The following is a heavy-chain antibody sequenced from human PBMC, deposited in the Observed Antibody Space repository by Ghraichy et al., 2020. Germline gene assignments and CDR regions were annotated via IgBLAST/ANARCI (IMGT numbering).Heavy chain of an antibody. CDR3: ARHAGSCSDGTCIRLGYFDL. D-gene: IGHD2-15*01. V-gene: IGHV5-51*01. J-gene: IGHJ2*01. Sequence: GESLNISCKASGYIFHNYWIAWARQMPGKGLEWMGAIYPGDSDSTYSPSFQGQVTISVDKSINTAYLEWSSLKASDAAMYYCARHAGSCSDGTCIRLGYFDLWGRGTLVSVSS. CDR2: IYPGDSDS. CDR1: GYIFHNYW.